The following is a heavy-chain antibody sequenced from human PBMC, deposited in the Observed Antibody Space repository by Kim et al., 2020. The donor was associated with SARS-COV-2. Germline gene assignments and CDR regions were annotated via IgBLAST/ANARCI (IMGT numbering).Heavy chain of an antibody. CDR3: GKLGENLRLIVGR. Sequence: GGSLRLSCATSGFTFATFAMAWVRQAPGKGPEWVSGVGPRGDAYYSDSVKGRFTVSRDTTKNTIYLQMTSLRVEDAAVYYCGKLGENLRLIVGRWGQGNQGNVSS. CDR2: VGPRGDA. J-gene: IGHJ4*02. V-gene: IGHV3-23*01. CDR1: GFTFATFA. D-gene: IGHD3-3*01.